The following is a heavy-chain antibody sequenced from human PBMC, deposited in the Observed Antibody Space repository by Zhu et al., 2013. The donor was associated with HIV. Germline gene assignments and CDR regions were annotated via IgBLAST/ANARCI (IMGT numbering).Heavy chain of an antibody. Sequence: QVQVVQSGAEVKKVGASVKVSCKASGYTFNRYAITWVRQAPGQGLEWMGWISTYNGNTSYGQKVQGRVTMTADTSTSTAYMELRSLRSDDTAVYYCARDRSDSNSWYRPGTFDIWGQGTVVIVSS. CDR1: GYTFNRYA. J-gene: IGHJ3*02. CDR2: ISTYNGNT. CDR3: ARDRSDSNSWYRPGTFDI. D-gene: IGHD6-13*01. V-gene: IGHV1-18*01.